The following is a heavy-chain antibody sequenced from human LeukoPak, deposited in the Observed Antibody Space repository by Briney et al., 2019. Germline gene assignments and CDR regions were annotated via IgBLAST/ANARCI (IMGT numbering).Heavy chain of an antibody. V-gene: IGHV4-4*07. D-gene: IGHD2-2*01. CDR2: IYTSGST. Sequence: SETLSLTCTVSGGSISSYYWSWIRQPAGKGLEWIGRIYTSGSTNYNPSLKSRVTMSVDTSKNQFSLKLSSVTAADTAVYYCAATKEIPDIVVVPAAHPVDNWFDPWGQGTLVTVSS. J-gene: IGHJ5*02. CDR3: AATKEIPDIVVVPAAHPVDNWFDP. CDR1: GGSISSYY.